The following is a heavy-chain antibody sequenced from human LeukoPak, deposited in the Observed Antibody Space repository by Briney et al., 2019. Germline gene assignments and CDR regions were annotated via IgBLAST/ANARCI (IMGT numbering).Heavy chain of an antibody. V-gene: IGHV1-2*02. J-gene: IGHJ4*02. CDR2: INPNTGGT. CDR3: ARDPPVYPCTTTRCYPEVDY. CDR1: GYTFSGNF. Sequence: ASVKVSCKASGYTFSGNFIHWVRQAPGLGLEWMGWINPNTGGTNSAEKFQGRVTLTRDTSLTTAYMELTSLRSDDTAVYYCARDPPVYPCTTTRCYPEVDYWGQGTLVTVSS. D-gene: IGHD2-2*01.